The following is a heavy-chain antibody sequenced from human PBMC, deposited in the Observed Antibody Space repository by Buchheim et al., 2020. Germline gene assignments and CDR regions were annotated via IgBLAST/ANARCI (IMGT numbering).Heavy chain of an antibody. CDR1: GGSISSSSYY. J-gene: IGHJ4*02. D-gene: IGHD3-22*01. V-gene: IGHV4-39*01. CDR3: ASNAYYYDSSDYFFGPDY. Sequence: QLQLQESGPGLVKPSETLSLTCTVSGGSISSSSYYWGWIRQPPGKGLEWIGSIYYSGSTYYNPSLKSRVTISVDTSKNQFSLKLSSVTAADTAVYYCASNAYYYDSSDYFFGPDYWGQGTL. CDR2: IYYSGST.